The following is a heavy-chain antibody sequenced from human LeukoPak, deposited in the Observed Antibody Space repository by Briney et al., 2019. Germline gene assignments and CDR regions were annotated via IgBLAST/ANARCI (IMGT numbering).Heavy chain of an antibody. Sequence: GGSLRLSCAASGFTFSSYAMSWVRQAPGKGLEWVSAISGSGGNTYYADSVKGRFTISRDNSKNTLYLQMNSLRAEDTAVYYCAKCYYDSSGYYPFDYWGQGTLVTVSS. V-gene: IGHV3-23*01. D-gene: IGHD3-22*01. CDR1: GFTFSSYA. CDR3: AKCYYDSSGYYPFDY. J-gene: IGHJ4*02. CDR2: ISGSGGNT.